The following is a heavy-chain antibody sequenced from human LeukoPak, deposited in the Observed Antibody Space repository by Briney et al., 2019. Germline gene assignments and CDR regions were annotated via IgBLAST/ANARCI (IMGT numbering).Heavy chain of an antibody. Sequence: GGSLRLSCAASRFTFSSYRMNWIRQAPGKGLEWVSAISSRSSYKYYADSVKGRFTVSRDNAKNSLYLEMNSLRVDDTAVYYCAREGTMISSFDYWGQGTLVTVSS. J-gene: IGHJ4*02. CDR2: ISSRSSYK. CDR3: AREGTMISSFDY. CDR1: RFTFSSYR. D-gene: IGHD3-22*01. V-gene: IGHV3-21*06.